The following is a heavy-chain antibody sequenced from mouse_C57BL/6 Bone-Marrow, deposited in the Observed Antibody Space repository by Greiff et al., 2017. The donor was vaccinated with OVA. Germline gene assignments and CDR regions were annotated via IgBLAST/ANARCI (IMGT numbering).Heavy chain of an antibody. CDR1: GFNIKDDY. CDR3: TRGVYYSNSGAMDY. V-gene: IGHV14-4*01. Sequence: VQLQQSGAELVRPGASVKLSCTASGFNIKDDYMHWVKQRPEQDLEWIGWIDPENGDTEYASKFQGKATITADTSSNTAYLQLSSLTSEDTAVYYCTRGVYYSNSGAMDYWGQGTSVTVSS. D-gene: IGHD2-5*01. CDR2: IDPENGDT. J-gene: IGHJ4*01.